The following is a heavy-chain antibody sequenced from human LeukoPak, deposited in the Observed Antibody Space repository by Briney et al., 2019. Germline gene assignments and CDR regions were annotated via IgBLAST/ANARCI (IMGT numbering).Heavy chain of an antibody. CDR1: GFTFSSYA. CDR3: ARPYCSGGSCYIGMDV. J-gene: IGHJ6*02. CDR2: ISYDGSNK. D-gene: IGHD2-15*01. V-gene: IGHV3-30-3*01. Sequence: GRSLRLSCAASGFTFSSYAMHWVRQARGKGLEWVAAISYDGSNKYYADSVKGRFTISRDNSKNTLYLQMNSLRAEDTAVYYCARPYCSGGSCYIGMDVWGQGTTVTVSS.